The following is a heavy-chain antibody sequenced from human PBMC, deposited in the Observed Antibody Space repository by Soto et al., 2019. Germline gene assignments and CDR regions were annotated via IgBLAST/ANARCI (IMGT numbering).Heavy chain of an antibody. V-gene: IGHV3-23*01. D-gene: IGHD2-2*01. CDR3: AKDPRHPSRAGDIVVVPAEYYFDY. CDR2: ISGSGGST. J-gene: IGHJ4*02. Sequence: GGSLRLSCAASGFTFSSYAMSWVRQAPGKGLEWVSAISGSGGSTYYADSVKGRFTISRDNSKNTLYLQMNSLRAEDTAVYYCAKDPRHPSRAGDIVVVPAEYYFDYWGQGTLVTVSS. CDR1: GFTFSSYA.